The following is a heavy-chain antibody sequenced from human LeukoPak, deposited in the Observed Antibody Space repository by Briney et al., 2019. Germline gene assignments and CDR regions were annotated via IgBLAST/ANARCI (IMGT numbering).Heavy chain of an antibody. CDR2: NHHSGNT. V-gene: IGHV4-38-2*01. Sequence: SETLSLTCAVSGYSISRGYHWGWIRQPPGKGLEWIGSNHHSGNTYYNSSLKSRVTISVDTSKNQFSLKVNSVTAADTAVYYCARVDWNPDYWGQGTLVAVSS. CDR3: ARVDWNPDY. CDR1: GYSISRGYH. D-gene: IGHD1-1*01. J-gene: IGHJ4*02.